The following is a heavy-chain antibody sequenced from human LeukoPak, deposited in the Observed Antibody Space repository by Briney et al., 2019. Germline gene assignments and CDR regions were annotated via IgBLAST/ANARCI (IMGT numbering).Heavy chain of an antibody. V-gene: IGHV4-31*03. Sequence: SETLSLTCTVSGGSISSGGYYWSWIRQHPGKGLEWIGYIYYSGSTYYNPSLKSRVTISVDTSKNQFSLKLSSVTAADTAVYYCARDCIRHDSSGYYYYYGMDVWGQGTTVTVSS. CDR3: ARDCIRHDSSGYYYYYGMDV. CDR2: IYYSGST. D-gene: IGHD3-22*01. J-gene: IGHJ6*02. CDR1: GGSISSGGYY.